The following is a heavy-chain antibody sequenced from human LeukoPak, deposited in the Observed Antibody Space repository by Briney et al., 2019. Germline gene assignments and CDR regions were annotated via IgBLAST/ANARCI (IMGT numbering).Heavy chain of an antibody. CDR1: GYTFTGYY. Sequence: ASVKVSCKASGYTFTGYYMHWVRQAPGQGLKWMGWINPNSGGTNYAQKFQGRVTMTRDTSISTAYMELSRLRSDDTAVYYCASPHFTIFGVVITGYDAFDIWGQGTMVTVSS. J-gene: IGHJ3*02. D-gene: IGHD3-3*01. CDR3: ASPHFTIFGVVITGYDAFDI. CDR2: INPNSGGT. V-gene: IGHV1-2*02.